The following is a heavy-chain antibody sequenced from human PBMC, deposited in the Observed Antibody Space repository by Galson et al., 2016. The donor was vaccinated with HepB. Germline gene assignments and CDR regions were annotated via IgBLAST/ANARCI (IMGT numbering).Heavy chain of an antibody. J-gene: IGHJ5*02. CDR3: ARHATEDPLGDYFEP. D-gene: IGHD2-15*01. CDR1: GYSFTTYW. CDR2: IDPSDSDV. Sequence: QSGAEVKKPGQSLRISCEASGYSFTTYWISWARQMPGKGLEWMGKIDPSDSDVYYSPTFQGHVTFSVHRSITTAYLQWSGLKASDTAIYYCARHATEDPLGDYFEPWGQGTPVIVSS. V-gene: IGHV5-10-1*01.